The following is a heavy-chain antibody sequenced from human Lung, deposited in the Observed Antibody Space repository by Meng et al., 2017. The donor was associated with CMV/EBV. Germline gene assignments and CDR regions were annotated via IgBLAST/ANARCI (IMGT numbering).Heavy chain of an antibody. J-gene: IGHJ1*01. CDR1: GDSITNHNW. D-gene: IGHD3-10*01. Sequence: ESRPALVNPSETPALTCAVSGDSITNHNWWAWVRQPPGKGLEWIGEIPHRGSSAYNPSLKSRVSMSIDKSKNQFSLKLTSVTAADTAVYHCLRRSGGSVWGQGTLVTVSS. CDR2: IPHRGSS. V-gene: IGHV4-4*02. CDR3: LRRSGGSV.